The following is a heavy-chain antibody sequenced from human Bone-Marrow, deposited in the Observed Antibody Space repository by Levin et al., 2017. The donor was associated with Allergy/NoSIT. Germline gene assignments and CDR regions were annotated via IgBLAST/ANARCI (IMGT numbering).Heavy chain of an antibody. CDR3: SRIKDLGYYGMDV. CDR1: GGSINSYY. V-gene: IGHV4-59*01. CDR2: IHYSGST. D-gene: IGHD3-16*01. J-gene: IGHJ6*02. Sequence: SQTLSLTCIVSGGSINSYYWSWIRQPPGKRLEWIGYIHYSGSTNYNPSLKSRVTISVDTSKKQFSLKLSSVTAADTAVYYCSRIKDLGYYGMDVWGQGTTVTVS.